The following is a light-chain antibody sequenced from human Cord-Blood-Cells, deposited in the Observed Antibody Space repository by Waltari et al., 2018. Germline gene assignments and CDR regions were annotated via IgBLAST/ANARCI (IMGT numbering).Light chain of an antibody. CDR3: QQYNSYSFT. CDR2: DAS. CDR1: QSISSW. J-gene: IGKJ3*01. Sequence: DLQMPQSPSTRPASVGDRVTITCRASQSISSWLAWYQQKPGKAPKLLIYDASSLESGVPSRFSGSGSGTEFTLTISSLQPDDFATYYCQQYNSYSFTFGPGTKVDIK. V-gene: IGKV1-5*01.